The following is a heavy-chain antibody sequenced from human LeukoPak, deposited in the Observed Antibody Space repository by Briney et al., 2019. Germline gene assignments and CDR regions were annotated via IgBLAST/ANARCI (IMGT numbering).Heavy chain of an antibody. J-gene: IGHJ5*02. CDR3: AREGTAGTNLNWFDP. CDR1: GASISTSY. CDR2: IHYSGDI. D-gene: IGHD1-1*01. V-gene: IGHV4-59*01. Sequence: SETLSLTCTVSGASISTSYWYWIRQPPGKGLEWLGYIHYSGDINYNPSLKSRVTISAYTPKNQLSLKLSSVTAADTAVYYCAREGTAGTNLNWFDPWGQGTLVTVSS.